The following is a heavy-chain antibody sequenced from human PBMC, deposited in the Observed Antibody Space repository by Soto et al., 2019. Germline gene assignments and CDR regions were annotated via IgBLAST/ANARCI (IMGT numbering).Heavy chain of an antibody. Sequence: SETLSLTCTVSGGSISSYYWSWIRQPPGKGLEWIGYIYYSGSTNYNPSLKSRVTISVDTSKNQFSLKLSSVTAADTAVYYCAKEVEYSRSRSDIDYWGQGTLVTVSS. D-gene: IGHD6-13*01. CDR3: AKEVEYSRSRSDIDY. CDR1: GGSISSYY. V-gene: IGHV4-59*12. CDR2: IYYSGST. J-gene: IGHJ4*02.